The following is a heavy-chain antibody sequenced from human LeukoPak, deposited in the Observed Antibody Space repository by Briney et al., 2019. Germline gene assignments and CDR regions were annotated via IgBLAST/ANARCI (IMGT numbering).Heavy chain of an antibody. Sequence: SETLSLTCTVSGGSISSYYWIWIRQPAGKGLEWIGRIYTSGSTNYNPSLKSRVTMSVDTSKNQFSLKLSSVTAADTAVYYCAREVGRVTMIVVVIEIAWYFDLWGRGTLVTVSS. J-gene: IGHJ2*01. V-gene: IGHV4-4*07. CDR2: IYTSGST. CDR3: AREVGRVTMIVVVIEIAWYFDL. D-gene: IGHD3-22*01. CDR1: GGSISSYY.